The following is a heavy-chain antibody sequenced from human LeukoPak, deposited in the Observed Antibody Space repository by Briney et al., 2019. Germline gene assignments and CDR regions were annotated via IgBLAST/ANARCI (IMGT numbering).Heavy chain of an antibody. D-gene: IGHD3-22*01. Sequence: PGGSLRLSCAASGFTFSDYYMSWIRQAPGKGLEWVSYISSSGSTIYYADSVKGRFTMSRDNSKNTLYLQMNSLRPEDTAVYYCAKDRDYYDSSPDYWGQGTLVTVSS. V-gene: IGHV3-11*04. CDR1: GFTFSDYY. CDR2: ISSSGSTI. J-gene: IGHJ4*02. CDR3: AKDRDYYDSSPDY.